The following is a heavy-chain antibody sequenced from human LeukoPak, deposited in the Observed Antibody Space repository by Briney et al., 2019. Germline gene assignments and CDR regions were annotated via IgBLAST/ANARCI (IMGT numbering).Heavy chain of an antibody. D-gene: IGHD3-22*01. J-gene: IGHJ4*02. CDR2: MNPNSGNT. CDR1: GGTFSIYA. Sequence: ASVKVSCKASGGTFSIYAISWVRQATGQGLEWMGWMNPNSGNTGYAQKFQGRVTITRNTSISTAYMELSSLRSEDTAVYYCARGLWDSSGYYGLWGQGTLVTVSS. CDR3: ARGLWDSSGYYGL. V-gene: IGHV1-8*03.